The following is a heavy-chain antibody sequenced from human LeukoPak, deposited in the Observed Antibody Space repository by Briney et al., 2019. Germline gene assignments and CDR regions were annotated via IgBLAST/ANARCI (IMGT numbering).Heavy chain of an antibody. CDR2: MNPNRGNT. Sequence: ASVKVSCKASGYTFTSYDINWVGQATGQGLEWMGWMNPNRGNTGYAQKFQGRVTMTRNTSIGTAYMEVSSLRSEDTAVYYCARGRGRGNYVWGSYPSYWGQGTLVTVSS. V-gene: IGHV1-8*01. CDR3: ARGRGRGNYVWGSYPSY. J-gene: IGHJ4*02. CDR1: GYTFTSYD. D-gene: IGHD3-16*02.